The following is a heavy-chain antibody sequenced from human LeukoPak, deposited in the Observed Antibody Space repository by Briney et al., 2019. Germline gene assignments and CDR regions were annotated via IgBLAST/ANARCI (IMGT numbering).Heavy chain of an antibody. V-gene: IGHV2-5*01. CDR1: GFSFSTIGVG. D-gene: IGHD3-10*01. Sequence: SGPTLVKPTQTLTLTCTFSGFSFSTIGVGVGWIRQPPGTALEWLALIYWNDDKRYSASLKSRLTITKDTSKNQVVLTMTNMDPVDTATYYCVSGSFPNWFDPWGQGTLVTVSS. J-gene: IGHJ5*02. CDR3: VSGSFPNWFDP. CDR2: IYWNDDK.